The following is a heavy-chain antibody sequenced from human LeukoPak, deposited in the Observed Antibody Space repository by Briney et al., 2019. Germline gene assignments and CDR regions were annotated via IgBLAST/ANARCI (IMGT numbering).Heavy chain of an antibody. CDR3: AKDRWRRVLLRYFDYYMDV. CDR2: ISYDGSNK. CDR1: GFTFSSYG. J-gene: IGHJ6*03. V-gene: IGHV3-30*18. D-gene: IGHD3-9*01. Sequence: PGGSLRLSCAASGFTFSSYGMHWVRQAPGKGLEWVAVISYDGSNKYYADSVKGRFTISRDNSKNTLYLQMNSLRAEDTAVYYCAKDRWRRVLLRYFDYYMDVWGKGTTVTISS.